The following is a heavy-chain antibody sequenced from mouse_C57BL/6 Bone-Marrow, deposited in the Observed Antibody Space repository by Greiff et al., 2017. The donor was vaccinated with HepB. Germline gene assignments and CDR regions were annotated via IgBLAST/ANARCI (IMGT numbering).Heavy chain of an antibody. Sequence: QVHVMQSGPELVKPGASVKISCKASGYAFSSSWMNWVKQRPGKGLEWIGRIYPGDGDTNYNGKFKGKATLTADKSSSTAYMQLSSLTSEDSAVYFCERSCYYGSSYDFDYWGQGTTLTVSS. CDR1: GYAFSSSW. CDR2: IYPGDGDT. CDR3: ERSCYYGSSYDFDY. J-gene: IGHJ2*01. V-gene: IGHV1-82*01. D-gene: IGHD1-1*01.